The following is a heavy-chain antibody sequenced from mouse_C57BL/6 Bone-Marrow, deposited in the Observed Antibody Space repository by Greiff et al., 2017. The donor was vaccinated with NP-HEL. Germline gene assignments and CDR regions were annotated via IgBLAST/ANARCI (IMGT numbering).Heavy chain of an antibody. Sequence: QVQLQQPGAELVMPGASVKLSCKASGYTFTSYWMHWVKQRPGQGLEWIGEIDPSDSYTNYNQKFKGKSTLTVDKSSSTAYMQLSSLTSEDSAVYYWARDDSNWGQGTTLTVSS. V-gene: IGHV1-69*01. CDR1: GYTFTSYW. J-gene: IGHJ2*01. CDR3: ARDDSN. CDR2: IDPSDSYT. D-gene: IGHD1-1*01.